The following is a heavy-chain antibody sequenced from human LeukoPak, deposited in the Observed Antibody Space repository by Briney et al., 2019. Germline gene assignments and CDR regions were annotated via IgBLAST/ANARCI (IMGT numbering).Heavy chain of an antibody. J-gene: IGHJ4*02. V-gene: IGHV4-34*01. CDR3: VRGGEGYNSGRFDL. Sequence: SETLSLTCAVYGGSFSGYFWSWIRQSPGMELEWIGEISHSGSTNYNPSLKGRVTLSVDTSKNQFSLNLNSIIAADTAVYYCVRGGEGYNSGRFDLWRQATLVTVSS. CDR2: ISHSGST. D-gene: IGHD5-18*01. CDR1: GGSFSGYF.